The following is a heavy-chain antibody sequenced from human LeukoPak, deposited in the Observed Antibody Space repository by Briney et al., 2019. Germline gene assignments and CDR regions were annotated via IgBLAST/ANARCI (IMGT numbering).Heavy chain of an antibody. CDR1: GGSISSSSYY. V-gene: IGHV4-39*07. Sequence: SETLSLTCTVSGGSISSSSYYWGWIRQPPGKGLEWIGSIYYSGSTYYNPSLKSRVTISVDSSKNQLSLKLSSVTAADTAVYYCARDRQDNYYYYYMDVWGKGTTVTVSS. CDR2: IYYSGST. CDR3: ARDRQDNYYYYYMDV. J-gene: IGHJ6*03.